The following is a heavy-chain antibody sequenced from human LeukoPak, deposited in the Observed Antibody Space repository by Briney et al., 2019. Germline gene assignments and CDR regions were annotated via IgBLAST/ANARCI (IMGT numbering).Heavy chain of an antibody. CDR1: GGSISSGGYY. D-gene: IGHD6-13*01. Sequence: SETLSLTCTVSGGSISSGGYYWSWIRQHPGKGLEWIGYIYYSGSTYYNPSLKSRVTISVDTSKNQFSLKLSSVTAADTAVYYCARDRSSSWPLYYFDYWGQGTLVTVSS. CDR2: IYYSGST. CDR3: ARDRSSSWPLYYFDY. J-gene: IGHJ4*02. V-gene: IGHV4-31*03.